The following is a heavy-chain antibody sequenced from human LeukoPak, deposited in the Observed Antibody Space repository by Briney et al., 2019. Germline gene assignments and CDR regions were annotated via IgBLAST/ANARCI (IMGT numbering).Heavy chain of an antibody. CDR2: ISAYNGNT. CDR3: ARDAFEMATSEYFQH. CDR1: GYTFTSYG. V-gene: IGHV1-18*01. Sequence: ASVKVSXKASGYTFTSYGISWVRQAPGQGLEWIGWISAYNGNTNYAQKLQGRVTMTTDTSTSTAYMELRSLRSDDTAVYYCARDAFEMATSEYFQHWGQGTLVTVSS. D-gene: IGHD5-24*01. J-gene: IGHJ1*01.